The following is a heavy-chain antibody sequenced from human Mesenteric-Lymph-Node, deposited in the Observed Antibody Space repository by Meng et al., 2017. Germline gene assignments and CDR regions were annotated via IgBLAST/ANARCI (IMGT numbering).Heavy chain of an antibody. J-gene: IGHJ4*02. Sequence: SGPTLVKPTQTLTLTCPFSVFSLSTSGMRVSWTRQPPGNALEWLARIDWDDDKFYSTSLKTRLTISKATSKNQVVLTMTNMDPVDTATYYCARIRPYYDSSGYYYFDYWGQGTLVTVSS. D-gene: IGHD3-22*01. CDR1: VFSLSTSGMR. V-gene: IGHV2-70*04. CDR2: IDWDDDK. CDR3: ARIRPYYDSSGYYYFDY.